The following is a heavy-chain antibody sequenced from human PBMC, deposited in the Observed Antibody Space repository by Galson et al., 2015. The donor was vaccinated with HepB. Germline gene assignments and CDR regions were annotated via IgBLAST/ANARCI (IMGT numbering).Heavy chain of an antibody. V-gene: IGHV3-7*03. CDR1: GFTISRYW. Sequence: SLRLSCAASGFTISRYWMSWVRQAPGKGPEWVASIKEDGSEKHYVDSVEGRFTISRDNAKSSLYLQMSSLRAEDTAVYYCAREYYWGQGTLVTVPS. CDR2: IKEDGSEK. CDR3: AREYY. J-gene: IGHJ4*02.